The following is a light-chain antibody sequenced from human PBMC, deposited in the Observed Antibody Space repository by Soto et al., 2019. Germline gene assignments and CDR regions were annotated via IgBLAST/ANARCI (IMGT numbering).Light chain of an antibody. V-gene: IGKV3-20*01. CDR2: GAS. CDR3: QQYGSSPQT. J-gene: IGKJ5*01. CDR1: QSVRSNC. Sequence: EIVLTQSPGTLSMSPGESATLSCRASQSVRSNCLAWYQQKPGQAPRLLIYGASNRATGIPDRFSGSGSGTDFTLTISRLEPEDFAVYYCQQYGSSPQTFGQGTRLYIE.